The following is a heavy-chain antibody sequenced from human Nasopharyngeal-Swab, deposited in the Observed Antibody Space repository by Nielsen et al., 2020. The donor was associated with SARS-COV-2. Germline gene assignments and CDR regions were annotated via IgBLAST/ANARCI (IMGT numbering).Heavy chain of an antibody. Sequence: WIPQPPGKGLEWIGYIYYSGSTYYNPSLKSRVTISVDTSKNQFSLKLSSVTAADTAVYCCARASRGIFGVVSTFDYWGQGTLVTVSS. V-gene: IGHV4-31*02. J-gene: IGHJ4*02. CDR3: ARASRGIFGVVSTFDY. D-gene: IGHD3-3*01. CDR2: IYYSGST.